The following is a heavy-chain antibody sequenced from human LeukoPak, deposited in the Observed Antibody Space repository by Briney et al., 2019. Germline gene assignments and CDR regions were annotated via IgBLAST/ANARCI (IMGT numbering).Heavy chain of an antibody. Sequence: SETLSLTCAVYGGSFSGYYWSWIRQPPGKGLEWIGEINHSGSTNYNPSLKSRVTISVDTSKNQFSLKLSSVTAADTAVYYCARVVDTAMASSYYYMDVWGKGTTVTVSS. CDR2: INHSGST. J-gene: IGHJ6*03. CDR3: ARVVDTAMASSYYYMDV. V-gene: IGHV4-34*01. D-gene: IGHD5-18*01. CDR1: GGSFSGYY.